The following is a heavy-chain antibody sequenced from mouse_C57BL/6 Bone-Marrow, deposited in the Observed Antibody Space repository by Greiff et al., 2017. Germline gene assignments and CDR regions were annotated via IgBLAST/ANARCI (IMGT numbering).Heavy chain of an antibody. V-gene: IGHV14-4*01. CDR1: GFNIKDDY. D-gene: IGHD1-1*01. CDR3: TPYGSSPFAY. CDR2: IDPENGDT. Sequence: EVQVVESGAELVRPGASVKLSCTASGFNIKDDYMHWVKQRPEQGLEWIGWIDPENGDTEYASKFQGKATITADTSSNTAYLQLSSLTSEDTAVYYCTPYGSSPFAYWGQGTLVTVSA. J-gene: IGHJ3*01.